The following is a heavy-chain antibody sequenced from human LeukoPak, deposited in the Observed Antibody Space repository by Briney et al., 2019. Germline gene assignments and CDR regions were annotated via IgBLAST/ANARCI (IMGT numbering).Heavy chain of an antibody. CDR2: INNDGSST. CDR1: GFTFTTYW. D-gene: IGHD2-15*01. V-gene: IGHV3-74*01. Sequence: GGSLRLSCTASGFTFTTYWMHWVRQAPGKGLVWVSHINNDGSSTSYADSVKGRFTISRDNAKNTLYLQMNSLRTEDTAVYYCACYGIAPPYWGQGTLVTVSS. CDR3: ACYGIAPPY. J-gene: IGHJ4*02.